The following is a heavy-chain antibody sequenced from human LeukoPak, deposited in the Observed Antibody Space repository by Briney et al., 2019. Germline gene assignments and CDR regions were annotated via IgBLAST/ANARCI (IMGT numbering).Heavy chain of an antibody. D-gene: IGHD3-10*01. V-gene: IGHV4-59*13. Sequence: SETLSLTCTVSGGSIRCDYWNWIRHPPAKGLEWIGYIYYSGNTNYNPSLTSPVTISVDTSKNQYSLKLSSVTAADTAVYYCATDNSYGSGSYYTWGQGTPVTVSS. J-gene: IGHJ4*02. CDR1: GGSIRCDY. CDR3: ATDNSYGSGSYYT. CDR2: IYYSGNT.